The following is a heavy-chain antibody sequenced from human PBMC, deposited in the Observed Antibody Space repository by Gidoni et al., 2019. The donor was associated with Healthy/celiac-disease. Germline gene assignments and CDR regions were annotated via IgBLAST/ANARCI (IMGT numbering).Heavy chain of an antibody. CDR2: INPSGGST. D-gene: IGHD5-18*01. CDR1: GYTFTSYY. J-gene: IGHJ4*02. Sequence: QVQLVQSGAEVKKPGASVKVSCKASGYTFTSYYMHWVRQAPGQGLEWMGIINPSGGSTSYAQKFQGRVTMTRDTSTSTVYMELSSLRSEDTAVYYCARDSGPGYSYGMNLDYWGQGTLVTVSS. CDR3: ARDSGPGYSYGMNLDY. V-gene: IGHV1-46*01.